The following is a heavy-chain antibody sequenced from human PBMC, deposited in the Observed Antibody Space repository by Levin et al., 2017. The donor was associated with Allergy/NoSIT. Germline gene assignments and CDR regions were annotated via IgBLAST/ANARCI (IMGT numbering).Heavy chain of an antibody. CDR1: GFTFSSYA. J-gene: IGHJ2*01. CDR2: LNGNGGNT. D-gene: IGHD6-19*01. CDR3: AKAGGSGWYQAEWYFDL. Sequence: GESLKISCAASGFTFSSYAMTWVRQAPGKGLEWVSALNGNGGNTYYADSVKGRFTISRDNSKNTLYLQMSSLRAEDTAVYFCAKAGGSGWYQAEWYFDLWGRGTLVTVSS. V-gene: IGHV3-23*01.